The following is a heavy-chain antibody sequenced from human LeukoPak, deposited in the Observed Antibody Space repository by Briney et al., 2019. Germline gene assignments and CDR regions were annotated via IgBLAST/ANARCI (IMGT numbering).Heavy chain of an antibody. CDR3: ASLPTYYYDSSGYSYFDY. V-gene: IGHV4-30-4*08. Sequence: SQTLSLTCTVSGGSISSGGYYWSWIRQPPGKGLEWIGYIYYSGSTYYNPSLKSRVTISVDTSKNQFSLKLSSVTAADTAVYYCASLPTYYYDSSGYSYFDYWGQGTLVTVSS. CDR2: IYYSGST. CDR1: GGSISSGGYY. D-gene: IGHD3-22*01. J-gene: IGHJ4*02.